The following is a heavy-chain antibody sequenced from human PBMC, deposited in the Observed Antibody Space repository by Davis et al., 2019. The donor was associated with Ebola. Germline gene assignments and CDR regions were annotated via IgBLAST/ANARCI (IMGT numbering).Heavy chain of an antibody. CDR1: GYTFTGYY. Sequence: ASVKVSCKASGYTFTGYYMHWVRQAPGQGLEWMGWINPNSGGTNYAQKFQGRVTMTRDTSISTAYMELSRLRSDDTAVYYCARPYCSSTSCLYYFDYWGQGTLVTVSS. CDR3: ARPYCSSTSCLYYFDY. D-gene: IGHD2-2*01. J-gene: IGHJ4*02. CDR2: INPNSGGT. V-gene: IGHV1-2*02.